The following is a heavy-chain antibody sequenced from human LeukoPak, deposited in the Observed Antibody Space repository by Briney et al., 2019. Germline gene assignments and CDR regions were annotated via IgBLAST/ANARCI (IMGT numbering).Heavy chain of an antibody. D-gene: IGHD5-12*01. Sequence: GGSLRLSCAASGFTFSSYAMSWVRQAPGKGLDWVSTISGSRGNTYYADSVKGRFTISRDNSNNTLFLQMNSLRAEDTAVYYCAKAPAISANYYFDYWGQGTLVTVSS. J-gene: IGHJ4*02. CDR2: ISGSRGNT. CDR1: GFTFSSYA. CDR3: AKAPAISANYYFDY. V-gene: IGHV3-23*01.